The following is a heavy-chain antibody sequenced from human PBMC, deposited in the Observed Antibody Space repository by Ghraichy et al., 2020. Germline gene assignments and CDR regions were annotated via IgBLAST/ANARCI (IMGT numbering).Heavy chain of an antibody. CDR1: GFTFSSYW. V-gene: IGHV3-74*01. CDR3: ARELYSGAFDY. Sequence: GESLNISCAASGFTFSSYWMHWVRQAPGKGLVWVSRINSDGSSTSYADSVKGRFTISRDNAKNTLYLQMNSLRAEDTAVYYCARELYSGAFDYWGQGTLVTVSS. CDR2: INSDGSST. D-gene: IGHD1-26*01. J-gene: IGHJ4*02.